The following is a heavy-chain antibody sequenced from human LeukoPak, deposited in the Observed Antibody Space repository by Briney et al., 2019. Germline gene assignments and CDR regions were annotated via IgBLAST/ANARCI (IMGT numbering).Heavy chain of an antibody. J-gene: IGHJ4*02. V-gene: IGHV4-59*01. CDR2: IYYSGST. CDR3: ARGRYSYGLDY. D-gene: IGHD5-18*01. CDR1: GGSISSYY. Sequence: SGTLSLTCTVSGGSISSYYWSWIRQPPGKGLEWIGYIYYSGSTNYNPSLKSRVTISVDTSKNQFSLKLSSVTAADTAVYYCARGRYSYGLDYWGQGTLVTVSS.